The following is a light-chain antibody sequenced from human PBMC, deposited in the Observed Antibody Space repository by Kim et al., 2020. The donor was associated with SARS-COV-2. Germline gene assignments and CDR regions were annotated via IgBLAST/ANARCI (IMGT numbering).Light chain of an antibody. CDR1: QSVDIN. V-gene: IGKV3-15*01. J-gene: IGKJ2*01. CDR3: QQYNNWPVYT. Sequence: VSPGERVTISCRASQSVDINLAWYQQKPGQAPRLLIYGASTRTTDIPARFSGSGSGTEFTLTISSLQSEDFAVYYCQQYNNWPVYTFGQGTKLEI. CDR2: GAS.